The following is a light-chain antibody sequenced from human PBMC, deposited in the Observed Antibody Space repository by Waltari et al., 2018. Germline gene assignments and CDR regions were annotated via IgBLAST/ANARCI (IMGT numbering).Light chain of an antibody. CDR1: QSVSRT. J-gene: IGKJ1*01. CDR3: QKYGTLPAT. CDR2: DAS. Sequence: LTQSPGTLSFSPGDRATLSCRASQSVSRTLAWYQQKPGQAPRLLIYDASSRATGIPDRFSGSGSGTDFSLTISRLEPEDFAVYYCQKYGTLPATFGQGTKVEIK. V-gene: IGKV3-20*01.